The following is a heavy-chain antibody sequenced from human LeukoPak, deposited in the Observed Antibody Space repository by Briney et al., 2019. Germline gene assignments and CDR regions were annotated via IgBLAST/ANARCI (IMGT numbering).Heavy chain of an antibody. J-gene: IGHJ4*02. Sequence: GGSLRLSCAASGFTFSSYAMSWVRQAPGKRLEWVSVIYSGGTTYYADSVKGRFTISRDNSKNTLYLQMNSLRAEDTAVYYCARGLSIVGVYYFDYWGQGTLVTVSS. D-gene: IGHD1-26*01. CDR3: ARGLSIVGVYYFDY. V-gene: IGHV3-53*01. CDR1: GFTFSSYA. CDR2: IYSGGTT.